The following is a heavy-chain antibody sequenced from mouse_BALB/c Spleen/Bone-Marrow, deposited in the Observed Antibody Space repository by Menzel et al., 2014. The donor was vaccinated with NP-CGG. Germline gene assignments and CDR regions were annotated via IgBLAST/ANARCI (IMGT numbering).Heavy chain of an antibody. Sequence: VQLQQSGPELAKPGPSVKMSCKASGYTFTDTWIHWIKQRPGQGLEWIGYINPSTGYAEYNQNFKDKATLTVDKSSSTAYMQLSNLTSEDSAVYYCARDYWGQGSTLTVSS. CDR2: INPSTGYA. CDR3: ARDY. CDR1: GYTFTDTW. V-gene: IGHV1-7*01. J-gene: IGHJ2*01.